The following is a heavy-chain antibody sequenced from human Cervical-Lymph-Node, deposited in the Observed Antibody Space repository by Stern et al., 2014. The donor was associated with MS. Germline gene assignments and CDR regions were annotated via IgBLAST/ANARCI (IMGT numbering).Heavy chain of an antibody. J-gene: IGHJ4*02. Sequence: VQLVQSGAEVKKPGASVNISCKASGYTFTNYYLHWVRQAPGQGLEWMGILNPSGGVTIYAQKCQGRVTMTGDTSTATMQLSSLRSEDTAVYYCAKQKGRDYFFDYWGQGTLLTVSS. CDR2: LNPSGGVT. D-gene: IGHD3-10*01. CDR3: AKQKGRDYFFDY. V-gene: IGHV1-46*03. CDR1: GYTFTNYY.